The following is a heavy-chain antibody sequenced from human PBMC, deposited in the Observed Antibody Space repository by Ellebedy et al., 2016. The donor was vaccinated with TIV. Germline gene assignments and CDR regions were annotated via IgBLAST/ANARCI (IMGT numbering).Heavy chain of an antibody. CDR2: IYYSGDA. CDR3: ATNRGPYGDYWYFDL. CDR1: GDSIHGYY. J-gene: IGHJ2*01. Sequence: MPSETLSLTCTVSGDSIHGYYWSRIRQPPGKGLEWSGYIYYSGDAKYNPSLNSRVTISVDTSKTQFSLKLRSVTAADTAVYYCATNRGPYGDYWYFDLWGRGALVTVSS. V-gene: IGHV4-59*08. D-gene: IGHD4-17*01.